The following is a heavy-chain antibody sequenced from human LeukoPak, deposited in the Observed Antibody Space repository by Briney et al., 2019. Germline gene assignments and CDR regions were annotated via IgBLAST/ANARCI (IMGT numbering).Heavy chain of an antibody. J-gene: IGHJ4*02. D-gene: IGHD5-12*01. CDR3: ATPQSRGYDYLDY. CDR1: GFTFSDYG. CDR2: ISIDGREK. Sequence: TGGSLRLSCAASGFTFSDYGMHWVRQAPGKGLEWVAVISIDGREKYYADSVKGRFTISRDNSKNTLYLQMSSLRGDDTAVYYCATPQSRGYDYLDYWGQGTLVTVSP. V-gene: IGHV3-30*03.